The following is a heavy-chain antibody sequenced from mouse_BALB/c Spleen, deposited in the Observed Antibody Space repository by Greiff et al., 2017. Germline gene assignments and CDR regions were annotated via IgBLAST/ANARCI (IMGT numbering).Heavy chain of an antibody. CDR3: ARDWAYAMDY. V-gene: IGHV5-15*02. Sequence: EVKLVESGGGLVQPGGSRKLSCAASGFTFSDYGMAWVRQAPGKGPEWVAFISNLAYSIYYADTVTGRFTISRENAKNTLYLEMSSLRSEDTAMYYCARDWAYAMDYWGQGTSVTVSS. CDR1: GFTFSDYG. D-gene: IGHD4-1*01. CDR2: ISNLAYSI. J-gene: IGHJ4*01.